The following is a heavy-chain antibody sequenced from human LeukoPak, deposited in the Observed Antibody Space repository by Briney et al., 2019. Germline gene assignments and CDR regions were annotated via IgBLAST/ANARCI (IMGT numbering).Heavy chain of an antibody. J-gene: IGHJ4*02. D-gene: IGHD3-22*01. CDR1: GYTFTSYD. V-gene: IGHV1-8*01. Sequence: GASVKVSCKASGYTFTSYDINWVRQATGQRLERMGWMNPNSGNTGYAQKFQGRVTMTRNTSISTAYMELSSLRSEDTAVYYCARDRHDSSGAFDYWGQGTLVTVSP. CDR2: MNPNSGNT. CDR3: ARDRHDSSGAFDY.